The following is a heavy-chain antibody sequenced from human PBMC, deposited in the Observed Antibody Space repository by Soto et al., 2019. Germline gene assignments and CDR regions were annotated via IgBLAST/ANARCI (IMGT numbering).Heavy chain of an antibody. J-gene: IGHJ4*02. CDR2: ISAYNGDT. V-gene: IGHV1-18*01. D-gene: IGHD3-9*01. CDR3: ERSQRYFEWLGDY. CDR1: GYTFLSYG. Sequence: QVHLVQSGPEVKTPGASVKVSCKASGYTFLSYGISWVRQAPGQGLEWMGWISAYNGDTKYAENLQGRVSMTTDTSTSTVYMEMRSLRSDDTALYYCERSQRYFEWLGDYWGQGTLVTVSS.